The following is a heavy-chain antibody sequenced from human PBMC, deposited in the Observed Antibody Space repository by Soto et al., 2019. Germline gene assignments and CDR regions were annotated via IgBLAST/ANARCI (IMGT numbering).Heavy chain of an antibody. J-gene: IGHJ5*02. CDR3: ARDLPPGSDYDLGGWFDP. D-gene: IGHD5-12*01. CDR2: IYYIGST. V-gene: IGHV4-59*01. CDR1: GGSISSFY. Sequence: SETLSLTCTVSGGSISSFYWTWIRQPPGKGLEWIGYIYYIGSTNYNPSLKSRVTISVDTSKNQFSLKLSSVTAADTAVYYCARDLPPGSDYDLGGWFDPWGQGTLVTVSS.